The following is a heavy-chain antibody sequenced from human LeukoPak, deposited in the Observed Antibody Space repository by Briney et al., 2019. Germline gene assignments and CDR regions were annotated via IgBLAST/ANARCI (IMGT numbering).Heavy chain of an antibody. V-gene: IGHV3-53*04. Sequence: GGSLRLPCAASGFTVSSNYMSWVRQAPGKGLEWVSVIYSGGSTYYADSVKGRFTISRHNSKNTLYLQMNSLRAEDTAVYYCARSLPGFWSGYDYWGQGTLVTVSS. CDR2: IYSGGST. D-gene: IGHD3-3*01. CDR1: GFTVSSNY. J-gene: IGHJ4*02. CDR3: ARSLPGFWSGYDY.